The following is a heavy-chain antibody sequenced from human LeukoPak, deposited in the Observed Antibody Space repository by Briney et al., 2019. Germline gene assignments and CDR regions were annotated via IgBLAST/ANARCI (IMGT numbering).Heavy chain of an antibody. Sequence: GGSLRLSCAASGFTFSTYAMSWVRRAPGKGLEWVSAISGGGGSTYYADSVKGRSTISRDNSKNTLYLQMNSLRAEDTAVYYCATGKLVGSTGYYFDYWGQGTLVTVSS. CDR1: GFTFSTYA. D-gene: IGHD1-26*01. CDR2: ISGGGGST. V-gene: IGHV3-23*01. CDR3: ATGKLVGSTGYYFDY. J-gene: IGHJ4*02.